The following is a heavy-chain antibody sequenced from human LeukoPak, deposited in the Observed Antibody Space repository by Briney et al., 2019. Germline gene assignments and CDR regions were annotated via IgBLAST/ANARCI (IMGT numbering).Heavy chain of an antibody. Sequence: GGSLRLSCAASGFTFSSYSMNWVRQAPGKGLEWVSSISSSSSYIYYADSVKGRFTISRDNAKNSLYLQMNSLRAEDTAVHYCAREAKYYDSSGYYLTPCDAFDIWGQGTMVTVSS. CDR2: ISSSSSYI. CDR3: AREAKYYDSSGYYLTPCDAFDI. J-gene: IGHJ3*02. V-gene: IGHV3-21*01. D-gene: IGHD3-22*01. CDR1: GFTFSSYS.